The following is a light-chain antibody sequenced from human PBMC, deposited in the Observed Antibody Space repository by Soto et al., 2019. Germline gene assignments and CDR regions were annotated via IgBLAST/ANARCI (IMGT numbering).Light chain of an antibody. J-gene: IGKJ1*01. Sequence: EIVLTQSPGTLSLSPGERATLPCRASQNITNNYVAWYQHKPGQAPRLLIYGASSRATGIPVRFSGSGSGTDFTLTIGRLEPEDFAVYYCQQHGNSPRTFGQGTKVEIK. CDR3: QQHGNSPRT. CDR1: QNITNNY. CDR2: GAS. V-gene: IGKV3-20*01.